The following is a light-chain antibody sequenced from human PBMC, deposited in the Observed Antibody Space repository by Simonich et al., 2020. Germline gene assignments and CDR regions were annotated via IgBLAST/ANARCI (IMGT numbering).Light chain of an antibody. Sequence: QSALTQPASVSGSPGQSITLSCTGTSSDVCGYNYHSWYQQHPGKAPILMIYDVSKRPYGVSNRFSGSKSGNTASLTISGLQAEDEADYYCSSYTSSSTWVFGGGTKLTVL. CDR1: SSDVCGYNY. CDR3: SSYTSSSTWV. CDR2: DVS. J-gene: IGLJ3*02. V-gene: IGLV2-14*03.